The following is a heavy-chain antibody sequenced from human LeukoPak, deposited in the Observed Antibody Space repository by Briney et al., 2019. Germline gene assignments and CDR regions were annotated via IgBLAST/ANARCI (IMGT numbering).Heavy chain of an antibody. CDR1: GFTFSSYA. J-gene: IGHJ1*01. D-gene: IGHD3-10*01. Sequence: PGGSLRLSCAASGFTFSSYAMSWVRQAPGKGLEWVSAISSSGGSTYYADSVKGRFTISRDNAKNTLYLQMNSLRAEDTAAYYCARVSGPGMNEYFHLWGQGTLVTVSS. CDR2: ISSSGGST. V-gene: IGHV3-23*01. CDR3: ARVSGPGMNEYFHL.